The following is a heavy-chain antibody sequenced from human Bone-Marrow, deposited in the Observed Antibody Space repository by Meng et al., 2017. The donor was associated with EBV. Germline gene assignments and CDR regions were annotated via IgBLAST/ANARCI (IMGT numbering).Heavy chain of an antibody. Sequence: PLQRSGSGIVKPLQTLSLTCVVAGGSIASGGYSWSWIRQPPGKGLEWIGYIYHSGSTSYNPSLKSRVTISVDRSKNQFSLKLNSVTAADTAVYYCARGDDSSGLDYWGQGTLVTVSS. CDR1: GGSIASGGYS. CDR3: ARGDDSSGLDY. D-gene: IGHD3-22*01. J-gene: IGHJ4*02. CDR2: IYHSGST. V-gene: IGHV4-30-2*01.